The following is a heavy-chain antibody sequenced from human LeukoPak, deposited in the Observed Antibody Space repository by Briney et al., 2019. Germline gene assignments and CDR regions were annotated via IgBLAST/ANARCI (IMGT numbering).Heavy chain of an antibody. CDR3: DPHDCSSHF. V-gene: IGHV3-30-3*01. CDR1: GFIFSSYA. Sequence: GRSLRLSCAASGFIFSSYAMHWVRQAPGKGLEWVAFISSDGSNKYYADSVKGRFTTSRDNSKNTLYLQMNSLGDEDTAVYYCDPHDCSSHFWGQGTLVTVSS. CDR2: ISSDGSNK. J-gene: IGHJ4*02. D-gene: IGHD2-21*02.